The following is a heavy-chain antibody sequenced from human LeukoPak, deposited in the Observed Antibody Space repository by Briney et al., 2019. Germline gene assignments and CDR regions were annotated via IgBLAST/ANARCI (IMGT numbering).Heavy chain of an antibody. CDR3: ALNSGSGSYYYFDD. CDR2: ISYDGSNK. V-gene: IGHV3-30*03. Sequence: GGTLRLSCAASGVTFSSYGMHWVPHAPGKGLECGADISYDGSNKYYADSVKGRFTISRDNSKNTLYLQMNSLRAEDTAVYYCALNSGSGSYYYFDDWGQGSLVT. J-gene: IGHJ4*02. D-gene: IGHD1-26*01. CDR1: GVTFSSYG.